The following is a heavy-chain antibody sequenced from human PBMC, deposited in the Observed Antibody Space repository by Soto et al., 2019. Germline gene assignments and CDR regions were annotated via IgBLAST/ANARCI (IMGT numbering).Heavy chain of an antibody. CDR3: AKMEGMDPWAYSFDY. Sequence: EVQVLESGGGLVQPGGSLRLSCAATGFTFSDFDMSWVRQAPGKGLAWVSRIYGGGNGPHYADSVKGRVTISRDHFKNTLYLQMNSLRAEDTAVYYCAKMEGMDPWAYSFDYWGQGTLVTVSS. J-gene: IGHJ4*02. CDR1: GFTFSDFD. D-gene: IGHD2-2*03. CDR2: IYGGGNGP. V-gene: IGHV3-23*01.